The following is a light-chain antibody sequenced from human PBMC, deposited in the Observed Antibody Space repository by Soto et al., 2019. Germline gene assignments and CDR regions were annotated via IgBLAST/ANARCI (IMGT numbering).Light chain of an antibody. CDR2: AAS. Sequence: DVQTTQSPSSLSAFVGDLVTITCRASQGINNRLAWYQQKPGKVPILLISAASTLQSGVPSRFSGSGFGTDFTLTISSLQPEDVATYYCQNYNSAPPAGAFGGGTKVEIK. CDR1: QGINNR. V-gene: IGKV1-27*01. CDR3: QNYNSAPPAGA. J-gene: IGKJ4*01.